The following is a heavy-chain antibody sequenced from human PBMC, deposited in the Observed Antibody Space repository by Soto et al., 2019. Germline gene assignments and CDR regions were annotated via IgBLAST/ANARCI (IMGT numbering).Heavy chain of an antibody. CDR3: ARAPGSSSSFDY. V-gene: IGHV3-33*01. J-gene: IGHJ4*02. Sequence: RLSCAASGFTFSSYGMHWVRQAPGKGLEWVAVIWYDGSNKYYADSVKGRFTISRDNSKNTLYLQMNSLRAEDTAVYYCARAPGSSSSFDYWGQGTLVTVSS. CDR1: GFTFSSYG. CDR2: IWYDGSNK. D-gene: IGHD6-6*01.